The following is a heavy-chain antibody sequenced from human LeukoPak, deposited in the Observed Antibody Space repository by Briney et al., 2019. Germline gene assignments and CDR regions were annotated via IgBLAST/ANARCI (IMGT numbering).Heavy chain of an antibody. D-gene: IGHD3-10*01. CDR2: IKSKTDGGTT. Sequence: PGGSLRLSCAAYGFTFSNAWMSWVRQAPGKGLEWVGRIKSKTDGGTTDYAAPVKGRFTISRDDSKNTLYLQMNSLKTEDTAVYYCTVYGSGSYSSGFDYWGQGTLVTVSS. CDR1: GFTFSNAW. J-gene: IGHJ4*02. CDR3: TVYGSGSYSSGFDY. V-gene: IGHV3-15*01.